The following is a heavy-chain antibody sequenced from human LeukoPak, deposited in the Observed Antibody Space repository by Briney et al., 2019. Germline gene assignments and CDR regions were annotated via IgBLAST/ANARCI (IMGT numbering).Heavy chain of an antibody. Sequence: PSETLSLTCTFAGGSISGFYWSWLRQPPGKGLEWIGYIHYSGSTNYNPSLKSRVTISEDTSKNQFSLKLTSVTAADTAVYYCAREIEYSGYFDFWGQGTLVTVSS. CDR3: AREIEYSGYFDF. D-gene: IGHD2/OR15-2a*01. CDR1: GGSISGFY. CDR2: IHYSGST. V-gene: IGHV4-59*01. J-gene: IGHJ4*02.